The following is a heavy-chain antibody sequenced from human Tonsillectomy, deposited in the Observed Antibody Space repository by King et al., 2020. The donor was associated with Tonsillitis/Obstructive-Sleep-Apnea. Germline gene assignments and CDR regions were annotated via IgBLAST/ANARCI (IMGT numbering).Heavy chain of an antibody. V-gene: IGHV3-20*04. CDR1: GFTFDDYG. CDR2: INWNGGST. Sequence: VQLVESGGGVVRPGGSLRLSCAASGFTFDDYGMSWVRQAPGKGLEWVSGINWNGGSTGYADSVKGRFTISRDNAKNSLYLQMNSLRAEATALYYCARVVTTVTTRDWYFDLWGRGTLVTVSS. J-gene: IGHJ2*01. D-gene: IGHD4-17*01. CDR3: ARVVTTVTTRDWYFDL.